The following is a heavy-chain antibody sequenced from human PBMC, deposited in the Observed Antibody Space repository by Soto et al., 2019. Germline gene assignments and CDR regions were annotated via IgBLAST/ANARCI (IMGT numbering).Heavy chain of an antibody. J-gene: IGHJ4*02. Sequence: GGSLRLSCAASGFTLSSYEMNWVRQAPGKGLEWVSYISSSGSTIYYADSVKGRFTISRDNAKNSLYLQMNSLRAEDTAVYYCARGHPYYYDSSGVFDYWGQGTLVTVSS. CDR1: GFTLSSYE. D-gene: IGHD3-22*01. V-gene: IGHV3-48*03. CDR3: ARGHPYYYDSSGVFDY. CDR2: ISSSGSTI.